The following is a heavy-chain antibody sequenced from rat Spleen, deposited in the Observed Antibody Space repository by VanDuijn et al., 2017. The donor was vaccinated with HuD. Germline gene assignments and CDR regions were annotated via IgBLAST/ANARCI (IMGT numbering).Heavy chain of an antibody. J-gene: IGHJ2*01. CDR1: GLSLTSNS. CDR2: TWSHGGI. V-gene: IGHV2-47*01. D-gene: IGHD3-3*01. CDR3: ARGSAFFDY. Sequence: QVQLKESGPGLVQPSQTLSLTCTVSGLSLTSNSVSWIRQPPGKGQEWMGVTWSHGGIDYNSAIKSRLTISRDTSKSQVFLKMNSLQTEDTAMYFCARGSAFFDYWGQGVMVTVSS.